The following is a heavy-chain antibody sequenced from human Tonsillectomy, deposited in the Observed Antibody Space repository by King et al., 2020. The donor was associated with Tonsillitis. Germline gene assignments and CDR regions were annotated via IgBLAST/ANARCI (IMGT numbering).Heavy chain of an antibody. CDR2: IYYSGST. J-gene: IGHJ4*02. CDR3: ARHVQAYHDSSGYYALDY. Sequence: QLQESGPGLVKPSETLSLTCTVSGDSISSSSYYWGWIRQPPGKGLEWIGTIYYSGSTYYNPSLKSRVTISVDTSKNQFSLKLSSVTAADTAVYYCARHVQAYHDSSGYYALDYWGQGTLVTVSS. CDR1: GDSISSSSYY. D-gene: IGHD3-22*01. V-gene: IGHV4-39*07.